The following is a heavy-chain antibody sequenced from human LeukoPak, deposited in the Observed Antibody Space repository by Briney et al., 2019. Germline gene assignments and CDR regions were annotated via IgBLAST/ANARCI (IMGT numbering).Heavy chain of an antibody. CDR2: ISANSGNT. CDR3: ARDYVATGSYSSGERVY. Sequence: GAPVKVSCAASGYAFTSYGITWVRQAPGQGLEWMGWISANSGNTDYTQNLQGRVTMTTDTSTSTAYMELRSLRSDDTAVYYCARDYVATGSYSSGERVYWGQGTLVTVSS. J-gene: IGHJ4*02. V-gene: IGHV1-18*01. D-gene: IGHD1-26*01. CDR1: GYAFTSYG.